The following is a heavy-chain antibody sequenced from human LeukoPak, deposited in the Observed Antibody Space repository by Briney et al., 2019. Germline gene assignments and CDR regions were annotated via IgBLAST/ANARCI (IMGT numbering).Heavy chain of an antibody. Sequence: AGGSLRLSCAASGFTFSSNSMNWVRQAPGKGVEWVSYISSSSGTIYYADSVKGRFTISRDNAKNSLYLQMNSLRAEDTAVYYCPLELGEGFDYWGQGTLVTVSS. CDR2: ISSSSGTI. CDR1: GFTFSSNS. CDR3: PLELGEGFDY. D-gene: IGHD1-7*01. J-gene: IGHJ4*02. V-gene: IGHV3-48*01.